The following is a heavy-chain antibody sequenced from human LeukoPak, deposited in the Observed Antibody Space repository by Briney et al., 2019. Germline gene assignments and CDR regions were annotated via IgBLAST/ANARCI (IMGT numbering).Heavy chain of an antibody. CDR3: AREAAAASYYYYYYMDV. J-gene: IGHJ6*03. D-gene: IGHD2-15*01. CDR1: GGSISSYY. CDR2: IYTSGST. V-gene: IGHV4-4*07. Sequence: PSETLSLTCTVSGGSISSYYWSWIRQPAGKGLEWIGRIYTSGSTNYNPSLKSRVTMSVDTSKNQFSLKLSSVTAADTAVYYCAREAAAASYYYYYYMDVWGKGTTVTVSS.